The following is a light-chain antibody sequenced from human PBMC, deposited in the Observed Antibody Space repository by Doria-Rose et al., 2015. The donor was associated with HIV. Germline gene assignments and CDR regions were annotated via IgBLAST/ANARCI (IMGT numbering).Light chain of an antibody. CDR2: SAS. Sequence: TQSPSSLSASVGDTVTITCRASQDINNYLAWYQQKRGDPPKLLIYSASTLHSGVPSRLSGSGSGTESTLTITRLQPDDFATYFCQKSNTAPRTFGQGTRVEIK. CDR1: QDINNY. V-gene: IGKV1-27*01. J-gene: IGKJ1*01. CDR3: QKSNTAPRT.